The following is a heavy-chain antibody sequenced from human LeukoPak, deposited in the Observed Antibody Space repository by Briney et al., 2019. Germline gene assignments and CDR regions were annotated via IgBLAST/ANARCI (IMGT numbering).Heavy chain of an antibody. V-gene: IGHV3-21*01. CDR2: ISYSSRYI. Sequence: GGSLRLSCAASGFTFSSFNMNWVRQAPGKGLEWVSSISYSSRYIYYADSVKGRFTISRDSAKNSLYLQMNSLRAEDTAVYYCARDTSVSYFDYWGQGTLVTVSS. CDR1: GFTFSSFN. J-gene: IGHJ4*02. D-gene: IGHD5/OR15-5a*01. CDR3: ARDTSVSYFDY.